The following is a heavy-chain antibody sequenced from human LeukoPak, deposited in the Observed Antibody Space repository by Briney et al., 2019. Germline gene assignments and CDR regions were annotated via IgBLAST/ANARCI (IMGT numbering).Heavy chain of an antibody. V-gene: IGHV4-30-4*08. CDR1: GGSISSGDYY. D-gene: IGHD2-21*02. CDR3: ARTPIVVVTDYWYFDL. J-gene: IGHJ2*01. Sequence: KPSQTLSLTCTVSGGSISSGDYYWSWIRQPPGKGLEWIGYIYYSGSTYYNPSLKSRVTISVDTSKNQLSLKLSSVTAADTAVYYCARTPIVVVTDYWYFDLWGRGTLVTVSS. CDR2: IYYSGST.